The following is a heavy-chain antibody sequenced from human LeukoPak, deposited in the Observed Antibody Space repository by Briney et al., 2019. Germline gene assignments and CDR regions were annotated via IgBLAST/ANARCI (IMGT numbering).Heavy chain of an antibody. D-gene: IGHD5-18*01. CDR3: AKDDGGYSYGNFYFDY. V-gene: IGHV3-23*01. CDR2: ISGSSGHI. J-gene: IGHJ4*02. Sequence: PGGSLRLSCAASGFAFGNYAMTWVRQAPGKGLEWVSTISGSSGHIYYADSVKGRFTISRVNSKNTLYLQMNSLRAEDTAVYYCAKDDGGYSYGNFYFDYWGQGTLVTVSS. CDR1: GFAFGNYA.